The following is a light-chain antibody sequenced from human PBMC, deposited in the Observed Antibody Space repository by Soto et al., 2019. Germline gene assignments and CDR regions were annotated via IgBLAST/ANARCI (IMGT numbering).Light chain of an antibody. J-gene: IGKJ1*01. Sequence: DIQMTQSPSTLSASVGDRVTITCRASQSISSWLAWYQQKPGKAPKLLIYKASSLESGVPSRFSGSGSGTEFTLTISNLQPDDLATYFCQQYHNYPRTFGQGTKVDIK. CDR1: QSISSW. CDR3: QQYHNYPRT. CDR2: KAS. V-gene: IGKV1-5*03.